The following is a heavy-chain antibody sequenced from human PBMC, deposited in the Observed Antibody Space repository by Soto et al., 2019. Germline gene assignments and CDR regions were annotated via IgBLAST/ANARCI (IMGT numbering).Heavy chain of an antibody. Sequence: SETLSLTCTVSGGSISSGDYYWSWIRQPPGKGLEWIGYIYYSGSTYYNPSLKSRVTISVDTSKNQFSLKLSSVTAADTAVYYCARADTAMVDFDYWGQGTLGTVSS. V-gene: IGHV4-30-4*01. CDR2: IYYSGST. D-gene: IGHD5-18*01. CDR3: ARADTAMVDFDY. CDR1: GGSISSGDYY. J-gene: IGHJ4*02.